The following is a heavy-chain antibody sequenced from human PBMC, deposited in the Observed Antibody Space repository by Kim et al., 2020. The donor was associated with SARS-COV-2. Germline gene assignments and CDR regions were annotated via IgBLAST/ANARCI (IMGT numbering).Heavy chain of an antibody. J-gene: IGHJ6*02. CDR1: GFTFDDYA. V-gene: IGHV3-9*01. Sequence: GGSLRLSCAASGFTFDDYAMHWVRQAPGKGLEWVSGISWNSGSIGYADSVKGRFTISRDNAKNSLYLQMNSLRAEDTALYYCAKCSMDILSDYYYGMDVWGQGTTVTVSS. CDR2: ISWNSGSI. CDR3: AKCSMDILSDYYYGMDV. D-gene: IGHD3-9*01.